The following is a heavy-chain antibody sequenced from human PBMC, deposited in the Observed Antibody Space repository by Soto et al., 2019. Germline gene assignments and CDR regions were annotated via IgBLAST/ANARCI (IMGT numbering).Heavy chain of an antibody. CDR2: IIPIFGTA. V-gene: IGHV1-69*13. D-gene: IGHD6-19*01. J-gene: IGHJ4*02. CDR1: GGTFSSYA. Sequence: GASVKVSCKASGGTFSSYAISWVRQAPGQGPEWMGGIIPIFGTANYAQKFQGRVTITADESTSTAYMELSSLRSEDTAVYYCAREGALAVAGTTFLGYWGQGTLVTVSS. CDR3: AREGALAVAGTTFLGY.